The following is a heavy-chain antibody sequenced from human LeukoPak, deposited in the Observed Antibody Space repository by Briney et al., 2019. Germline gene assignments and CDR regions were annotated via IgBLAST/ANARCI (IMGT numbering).Heavy chain of an antibody. CDR3: ASGPSTLVAPVAEYFQH. D-gene: IGHD4-23*01. Sequence: SETLSLTCTVSGGSISSSSYYWAWIRQPPGKGLEWIGSISYSGSTYFNPSLKSRVTISLDTSKNHSSLNLSSVTAADTAVYYCASGPSTLVAPVAEYFQHWGQGTLVTVSS. CDR2: ISYSGST. J-gene: IGHJ1*01. V-gene: IGHV4-39*07. CDR1: GGSISSSSYY.